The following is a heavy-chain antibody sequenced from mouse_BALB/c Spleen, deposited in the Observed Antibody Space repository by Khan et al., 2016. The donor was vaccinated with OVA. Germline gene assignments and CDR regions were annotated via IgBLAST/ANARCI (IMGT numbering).Heavy chain of an antibody. Sequence: EVPLQESGGGLVKSGGSLKLSCAASGFTFSTYAMSWVRQTPEKRLEWVATISTGDTYTYYPDSVKGRFTISRDNAKNTLYLQMSSLRSEDTAMYYCARPAMSTVVATSYWFFDVWGAGTTVTVSA. J-gene: IGHJ1*01. CDR1: GFTFSTYA. D-gene: IGHD1-1*01. CDR3: ARPAMSTVVATSYWFFDV. V-gene: IGHV5-9-3*01. CDR2: ISTGDTYT.